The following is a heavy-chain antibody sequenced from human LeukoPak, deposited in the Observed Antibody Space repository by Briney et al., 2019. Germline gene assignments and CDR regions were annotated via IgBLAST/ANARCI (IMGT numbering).Heavy chain of an antibody. CDR3: ASMGGSSWLFSSYFDY. J-gene: IGHJ4*02. CDR2: IIPIFGTA. D-gene: IGHD6-13*01. V-gene: IGHV1-69*13. Sequence: SVKVSCKASGGTFSSYAISWVRQAPGQGLEWMGGIIPIFGTANYAQKFQGRVTITADESTSTAYMELSSLRSEDTAVYYCASMGGSSWLFSSYFDYWGQGTLVTVSS. CDR1: GGTFSSYA.